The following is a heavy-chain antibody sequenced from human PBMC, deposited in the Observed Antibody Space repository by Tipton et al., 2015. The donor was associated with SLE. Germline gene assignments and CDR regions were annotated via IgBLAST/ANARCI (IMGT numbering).Heavy chain of an antibody. CDR2: IKPDGREI. CDR1: GFTFSSSW. Sequence: GSLRLSCAASGFTFSSSWMSWLRQAPGKGLEWVANIKPDGREIYYVDSVKGRFTISRDNSKNTVSLQMNSLRVEDTAVYFCARGRGGEFLDYWGQGTLVTVSS. J-gene: IGHJ4*02. CDR3: ARGRGGEFLDY. D-gene: IGHD3-16*01. V-gene: IGHV3-7*01.